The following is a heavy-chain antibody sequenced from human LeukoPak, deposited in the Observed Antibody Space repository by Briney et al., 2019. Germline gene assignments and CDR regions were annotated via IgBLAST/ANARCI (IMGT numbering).Heavy chain of an antibody. Sequence: GGSLRLSCAASGLTFRTYSMNWVRQAPGKGLEWVSYITSSGGTIYYADSVKGRFTISRDNAKNTLYLQMNSLRAEDTAVYYCAREEEMATITNFDYWGQGTLVTVSS. V-gene: IGHV3-48*04. J-gene: IGHJ4*02. CDR1: GLTFRTYS. CDR3: AREEEMATITNFDY. CDR2: ITSSGGTI. D-gene: IGHD5-24*01.